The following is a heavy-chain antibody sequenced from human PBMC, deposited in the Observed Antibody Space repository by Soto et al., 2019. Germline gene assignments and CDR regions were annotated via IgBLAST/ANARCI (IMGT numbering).Heavy chain of an antibody. Sequence: GGSLILSCAASGFTFSSYGMHWVRQAPGKGLEWVAVIWYDGSNKYYADSVKGRFTISRDNSKNTLYLQMNSLRAEDTAVYYCARDQSLWVGELGNWFDPWGQGT. CDR3: ARDQSLWVGELGNWFDP. CDR1: GFTFSSYG. J-gene: IGHJ5*02. V-gene: IGHV3-33*01. CDR2: IWYDGSNK. D-gene: IGHD3-10*01.